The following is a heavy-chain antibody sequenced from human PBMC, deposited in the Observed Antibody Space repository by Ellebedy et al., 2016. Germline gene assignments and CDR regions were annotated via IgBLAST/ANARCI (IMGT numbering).Heavy chain of an antibody. J-gene: IGHJ3*02. V-gene: IGHV4-59*08. Sequence: GSLRLSCTVSGGSISSYYWSWIRQPPGKGLEWIGYIYYSGSTNYNPSLKSRVTISVDTSKNQFSLNLSSVTAADTAVYYCARHPVEDIAAAGTWDDAFDIWGQGTMVTVSS. CDR2: IYYSGST. D-gene: IGHD6-13*01. CDR1: GGSISSYY. CDR3: ARHPVEDIAAAGTWDDAFDI.